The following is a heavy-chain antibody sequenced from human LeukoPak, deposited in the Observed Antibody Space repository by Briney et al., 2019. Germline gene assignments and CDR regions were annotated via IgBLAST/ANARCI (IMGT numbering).Heavy chain of an antibody. V-gene: IGHV7-4-1*02. Sequence: ASVKVSCKASGYTFTSYAMNWVRQAHGQGLEWMGWINTNTGNPTYAQGFTGRFVFSLDTSVSTAYLQISSLKAEDTAMYYCASQDTAMVTNAFDIWGQGTMVTVSS. CDR3: ASQDTAMVTNAFDI. J-gene: IGHJ3*02. CDR1: GYTFTSYA. CDR2: INTNTGNP. D-gene: IGHD5-18*01.